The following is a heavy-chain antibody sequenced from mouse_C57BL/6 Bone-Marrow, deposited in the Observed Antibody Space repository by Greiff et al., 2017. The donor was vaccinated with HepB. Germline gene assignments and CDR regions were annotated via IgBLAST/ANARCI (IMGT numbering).Heavy chain of an antibody. CDR3: ARGYGNWYFDV. Sequence: EVQVVESGGGLVKPGGSLKLSCAASGFTFSDYGMHWVRQAPEKGLEWVAYISSGSSTIYYADTVKGRFTISRDNAKNTLFLQMTSLRSEDTAMYYCARGYGNWYFDVWGTGTTVTVSS. CDR1: GFTFSDYG. D-gene: IGHD2-10*02. CDR2: ISSGSSTI. J-gene: IGHJ1*03. V-gene: IGHV5-17*01.